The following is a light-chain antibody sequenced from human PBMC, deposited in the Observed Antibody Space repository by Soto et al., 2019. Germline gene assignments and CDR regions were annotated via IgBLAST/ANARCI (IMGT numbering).Light chain of an antibody. Sequence: EIVMTQSPATLSVSLGERATLSCRASQSVRSSLAWYQQRPGQAPRLLIYDASTRAPGIPARFSGSGSGTELTLTISSLQSDDVAVYHCQQYNNWPPTFGHGTRLEIK. CDR3: QQYNNWPPT. CDR2: DAS. CDR1: QSVRSS. J-gene: IGKJ5*01. V-gene: IGKV3-15*01.